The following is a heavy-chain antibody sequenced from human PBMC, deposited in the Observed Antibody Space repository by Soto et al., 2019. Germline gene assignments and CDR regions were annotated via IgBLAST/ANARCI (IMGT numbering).Heavy chain of an antibody. J-gene: IGHJ4*02. CDR1: GYAFTSYA. Sequence: ASVKVSCKASGYAFTSYAMHWVRQAPGQRLEWMGWINAGNGNTKYSQKFQGRVTITRDTSASTAYMELSSLRSEDTAVYYCARMVYAINPLPLDYWGQGTLVTVSS. CDR2: INAGNGNT. D-gene: IGHD2-8*01. CDR3: ARMVYAINPLPLDY. V-gene: IGHV1-3*01.